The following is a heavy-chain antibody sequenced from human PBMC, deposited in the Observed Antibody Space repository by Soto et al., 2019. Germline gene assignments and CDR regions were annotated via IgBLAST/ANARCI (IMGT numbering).Heavy chain of an antibody. J-gene: IGHJ4*02. CDR3: ATVFRGFFDSSKPYYLDY. V-gene: IGHV1-69*13. D-gene: IGHD3-9*01. Sequence: GASVKVSCKASGGTFSSYAISWVRQAPGQGLEWMVGFIPIFGTPNYAQKFQGRLTINADESTSTAYMELRSLTSEDTAIYYCATVFRGFFDSSKPYYLDYWGQGTLVTVSS. CDR1: GGTFSSYA. CDR2: FIPIFGTP.